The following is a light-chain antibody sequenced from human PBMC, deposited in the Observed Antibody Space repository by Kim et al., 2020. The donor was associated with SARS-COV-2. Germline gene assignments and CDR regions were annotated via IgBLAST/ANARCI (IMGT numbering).Light chain of an antibody. J-gene: IGLJ3*02. CDR2: VDSDGSH. V-gene: IGLV4-69*01. Sequence: ASVKLTCTLSRGNSTYAIAWHQQQPEKGPRYLMKVDSDGSHNKGDGIPDRFSGSSSGAERYLTISSLQSEDEADYYCQTWDTGIRVFGGGTQLTVL. CDR3: QTWDTGIRV. CDR1: RGNSTYA.